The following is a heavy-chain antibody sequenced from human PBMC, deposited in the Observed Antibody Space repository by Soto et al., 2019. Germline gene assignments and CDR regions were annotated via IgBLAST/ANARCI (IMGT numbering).Heavy chain of an antibody. J-gene: IGHJ6*02. CDR1: GLTFSSYA. CDR2: ISYDGSNK. Sequence: GGSLRLSCAASGLTFSSYAMHWVRQALGRGLEWVAVISYDGSNKYYADSVKGRYTISRDNSKNTLYLQMNSLRAEDTAVYYCARAPYSLSWYYSYYYVMDVWRQGTTVTVSS. D-gene: IGHD6-13*01. CDR3: ARAPYSLSWYYSYYYVMDV. V-gene: IGHV3-30-3*01.